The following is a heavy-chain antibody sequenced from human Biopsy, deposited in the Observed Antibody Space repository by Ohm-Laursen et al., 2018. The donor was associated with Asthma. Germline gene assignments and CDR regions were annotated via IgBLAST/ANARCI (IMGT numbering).Heavy chain of an antibody. J-gene: IGHJ4*02. CDR2: ISGSGGST. D-gene: IGHD1-26*01. Sequence: SLRLSCSASGFTFSSFAMTWVRQAPGKGLEWVSAISGSGGSTYYADPVKGRFTISRDKSKNTLYMQMNSLRAEDTAVYYCAKRGSYFDYWGQGTLVTVSS. CDR1: GFTFSSFA. V-gene: IGHV3-23*01. CDR3: AKRGSYFDY.